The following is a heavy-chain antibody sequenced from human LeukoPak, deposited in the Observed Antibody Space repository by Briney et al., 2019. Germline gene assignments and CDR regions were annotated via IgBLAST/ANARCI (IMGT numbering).Heavy chain of an antibody. CDR3: ARDEMEHFRSSYAF. CDR1: GGSVSSSSYY. Sequence: SETLSLTCTVSGGSVSSSSYYWGWIRQPPGKGLVWIGSIYYSGSTYYNPSLKSRVTLSVDKSKNQFSLKLSSVTAADTAVYYCARDEMEHFRSSYAFWGQGKLVSVSS. D-gene: IGHD2-2*01. J-gene: IGHJ4*02. V-gene: IGHV4-39*07. CDR2: IYYSGST.